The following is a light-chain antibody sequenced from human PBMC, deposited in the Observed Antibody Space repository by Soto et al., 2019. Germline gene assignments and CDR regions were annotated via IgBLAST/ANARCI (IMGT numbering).Light chain of an antibody. J-gene: IGKJ1*01. CDR2: GAS. Sequence: DIQMTQSPSSLSASVGDRVTITCRASQTISRYLNWYQQKPGKAPNLLIFGASTLQSGVPCRFSGSGSGTEFTLTISSLQPDDFATYYCQQYNSYSFGQGTKVDIK. CDR3: QQYNSYS. CDR1: QTISRY. V-gene: IGKV1-9*01.